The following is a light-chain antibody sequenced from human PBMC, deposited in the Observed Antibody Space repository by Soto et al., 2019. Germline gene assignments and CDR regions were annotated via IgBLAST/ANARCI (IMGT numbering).Light chain of an antibody. V-gene: IGLV2-8*01. Sequence: QSALTQPPSASGSPRQSVAISCTGTSSDVGGCHYLSWYQQHPGKAPKLMIYEVNKRPSGVPDRFSGSKSGNTASLTVSGLQAEVEADYYCSSYAGSSTVFGTGSKVTGL. J-gene: IGLJ1*01. CDR1: SSDVGGCHY. CDR2: EVN. CDR3: SSYAGSSTV.